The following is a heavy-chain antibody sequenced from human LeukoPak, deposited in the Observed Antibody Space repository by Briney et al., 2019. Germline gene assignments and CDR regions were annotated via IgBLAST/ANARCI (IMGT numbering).Heavy chain of an antibody. V-gene: IGHV4-61*08. CDR2: IYYTGRT. J-gene: IGHJ4*02. D-gene: IGHD2-8*01. Sequence: SETLSLTCAVSGGSVSSSGYYWSWIRQPPGKGLEWIAYIYYTGRTNYNPSLKSRVTISLDTSNSQFSLKLSSLTAADTAVYYCARRIESLYYFDYWGQGTLVTVSS. CDR1: GGSVSSSGYY. CDR3: ARRIESLYYFDY.